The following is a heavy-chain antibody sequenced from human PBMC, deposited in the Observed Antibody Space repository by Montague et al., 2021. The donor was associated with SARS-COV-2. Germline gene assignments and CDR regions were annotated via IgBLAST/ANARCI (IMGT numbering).Heavy chain of an antibody. CDR3: ARIPVGSKYYFDF. D-gene: IGHD2-2*01. J-gene: IGHJ4*02. V-gene: IGHV6-1*01. CDR2: TYYRSKWYN. CDR1: GDSVSSNIVT. Sequence: CAISGDSVSSNIVTWNWIWQSPSRGLEWLGRTYYRSKWYNDYAESVKSRITIDPDTSKHQFSLHLNSVTPEDTAVYYCARIPVGSKYYFDFWGQGTLVTVSS.